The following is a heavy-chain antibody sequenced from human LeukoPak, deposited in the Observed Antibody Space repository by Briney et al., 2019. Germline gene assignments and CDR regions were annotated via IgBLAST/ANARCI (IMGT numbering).Heavy chain of an antibody. CDR1: GGSISSSSYY. Sequence: SETLSLTCSVSGGSISSSSYYWGWIRQPPGKGLEWIGYIDYSGSTYYNPSLKSRVTISVDTSKNQFSLKLSSVTAADTAVYYCARVSGLYSFDYWGQGTLVTVSS. CDR2: IDYSGST. D-gene: IGHD3-3*01. V-gene: IGHV4-31*03. J-gene: IGHJ4*02. CDR3: ARVSGLYSFDY.